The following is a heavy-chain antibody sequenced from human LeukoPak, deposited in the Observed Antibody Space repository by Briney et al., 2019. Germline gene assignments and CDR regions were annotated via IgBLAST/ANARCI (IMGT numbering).Heavy chain of an antibody. V-gene: IGHV4-38-2*01. CDR1: GYSISSGYY. D-gene: IGHD6-19*01. Sequence: PSETLSLTCAVSGYSISSGYYWGWIRQPPGKGVEWIGSIYHSGSTYYNPSLKSRVTISVDTSKNQFSLKLSSVTAADTAVYYCARGTPLAVAGTGYFQHWGQGTLVTVSS. CDR2: IYHSGST. CDR3: ARGTPLAVAGTGYFQH. J-gene: IGHJ1*01.